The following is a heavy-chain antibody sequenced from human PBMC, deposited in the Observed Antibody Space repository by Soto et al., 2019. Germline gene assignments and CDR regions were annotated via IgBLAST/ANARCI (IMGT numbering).Heavy chain of an antibody. CDR2: ISYDGSHK. J-gene: IGHJ4*02. D-gene: IGHD4-17*01. Sequence: GGSLRLSCAASGFTFSSYGMHWVRQAPGKGLEWVAVISYDGSHKYYADSVKGRFTISRDNSKNTLYLQMNSLRAEDTAVYYCAKDLYGATSACFDYWGQGTLVTVSS. V-gene: IGHV3-30*18. CDR1: GFTFSSYG. CDR3: AKDLYGATSACFDY.